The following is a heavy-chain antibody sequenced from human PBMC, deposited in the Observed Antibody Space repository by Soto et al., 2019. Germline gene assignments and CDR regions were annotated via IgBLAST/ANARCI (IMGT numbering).Heavy chain of an antibody. CDR1: GFSFSSHS. CDR2: VSSRSSLI. J-gene: IGHJ5*02. Sequence: GESLKISCAASGFSFSSHSFNWVRQAPGQGLEWVAYVSSRSSLILYADSVRGRSVISRDNALNSLYLQMNNPRDEDTAIYYCARERGEYDSGWYIDRWGQGTPVTVSS. V-gene: IGHV3-21*06. D-gene: IGHD6-19*01. CDR3: ARERGEYDSGWYIDR.